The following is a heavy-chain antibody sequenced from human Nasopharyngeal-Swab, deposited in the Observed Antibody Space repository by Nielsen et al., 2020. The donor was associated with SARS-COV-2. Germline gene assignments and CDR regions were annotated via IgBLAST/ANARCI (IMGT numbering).Heavy chain of an antibody. Sequence: WVRQAPGQGLEWMGWISAYNGNTNYAQKLQGRVTMTTDTSTGTAYMELRSLRCDDTAVYYCARAGDRFGELLFFDYWGQGTLVTVSS. V-gene: IGHV1-18*01. CDR2: ISAYNGNT. CDR3: ARAGDRFGELLFFDY. J-gene: IGHJ4*02. D-gene: IGHD3-10*01.